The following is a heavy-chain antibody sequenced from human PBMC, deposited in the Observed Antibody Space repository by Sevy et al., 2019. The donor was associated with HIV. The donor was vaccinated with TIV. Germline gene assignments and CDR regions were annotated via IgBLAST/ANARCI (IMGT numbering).Heavy chain of an antibody. Sequence: GGSLRLSCAASGFTFSSYEMNWVRQAPGKGLEWVSYISNSGTTISYSDSVRGRFPISRDNARNSLYLQMNSLRGEDTAVYYCARDLPTSAITVAHFDHWGQGTLVTVSS. CDR1: GFTFSSYE. CDR3: ARDLPTSAITVAHFDH. D-gene: IGHD3-16*01. CDR2: ISNSGTTI. J-gene: IGHJ4*02. V-gene: IGHV3-48*03.